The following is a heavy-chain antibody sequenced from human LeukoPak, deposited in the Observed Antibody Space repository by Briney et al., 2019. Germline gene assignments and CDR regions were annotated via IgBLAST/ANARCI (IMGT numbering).Heavy chain of an antibody. CDR1: GYTFTNYY. Sequence: ASVKVSCKASGYTFTNYYVHWVRQAPGQGLEWMGIINSGGGSTSNAQKFQGRVTMTRDTSTSTVYMGLSSLRSEDTAVYYCARGTYYHDSSDLDHWGQGTLVTVSS. V-gene: IGHV1-46*03. CDR3: ARGTYYHDSSDLDH. CDR2: INSGGGST. J-gene: IGHJ4*02. D-gene: IGHD3-22*01.